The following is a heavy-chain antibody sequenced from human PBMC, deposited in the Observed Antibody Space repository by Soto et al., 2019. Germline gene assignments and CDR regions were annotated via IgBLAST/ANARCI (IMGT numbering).Heavy chain of an antibody. CDR2: IRPSSSAI. CDR1: EYTFLSYP. CDR3: VRDSAYCPNGRSQTEYLDY. V-gene: IGHV3-48*01. J-gene: IGHJ4*02. D-gene: IGHD2-8*01. Sequence: PGGSHRLSFVDSEYTFLSYPRNWNRQAPGKGLEWLAFIRPSSSAIYYADSVKGRFTISRDNSKNTLFLKMNSLRAEDTAVYYCVRDSAYCPNGRSQTEYLDYWGQGTPVTVSS.